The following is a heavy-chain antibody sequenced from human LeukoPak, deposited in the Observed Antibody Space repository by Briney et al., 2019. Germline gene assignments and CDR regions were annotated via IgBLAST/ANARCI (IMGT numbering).Heavy chain of an antibody. V-gene: IGHV1-2*02. J-gene: IGHJ4*02. CDR2: INPNSGGT. CDR3: ARSYYDFWSGYLTY. CDR1: GYTFTSYD. D-gene: IGHD3-3*01. Sequence: ASVKVSCTASGYTFTSYDINWVRQTPGQGLEWMGWINPNSGGTNYAQKFQGRVTMTRDTSISTAYMELSRLRSDDTAVYYCARSYYDFWSGYLTYWGQGTLVTVSS.